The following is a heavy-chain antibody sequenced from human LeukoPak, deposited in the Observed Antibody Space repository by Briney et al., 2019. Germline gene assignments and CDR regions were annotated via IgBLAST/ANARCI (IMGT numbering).Heavy chain of an antibody. D-gene: IGHD3-3*01. CDR3: ARRSAYSYFQH. CDR2: INHSGST. V-gene: IGHV4-39*07. J-gene: IGHJ1*01. Sequence: SETLSLTCTVSGGSIRSSYYYWSWIRQPPGKGLEWIGEINHSGSTNYNPSLKSRVTISVDTSKNQFSLKLSSVTAADTAVYYCARRSAYSYFQHWGQGTLVTVSS. CDR1: GGSIRSSYYY.